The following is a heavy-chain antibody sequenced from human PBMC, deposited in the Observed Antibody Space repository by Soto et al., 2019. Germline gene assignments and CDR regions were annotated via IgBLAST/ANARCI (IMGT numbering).Heavy chain of an antibody. CDR3: ARDQLEGNWFDP. D-gene: IGHD1-1*01. J-gene: IGHJ5*02. V-gene: IGHV4-30-2*01. CDR2: IYHSGSN. Sequence: QLQLQESGSGLVRPSQTLSLTCAVSGGSISSGGYSWNWIRQPPGKGLEWIGHIYHSGSNLYNPSLKSRVTISVAESKNQFSLRLYSVTAADTAVYYCARDQLEGNWFDPWGQGTLVTVSS. CDR1: GGSISSGGYS.